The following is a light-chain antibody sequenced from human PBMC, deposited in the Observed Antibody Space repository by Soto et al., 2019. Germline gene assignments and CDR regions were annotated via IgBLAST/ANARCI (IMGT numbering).Light chain of an antibody. V-gene: IGKV1-16*01. J-gene: IGKJ2*01. Sequence: DVQMAQSPSSLAASVGDRVILTCRASQGINNYVAWFQQKPGKAPKSLIYAASTLQIGVPSRFSGSESGTDFNLTITSLQPEDSATYYCQQYGSYPFTFGQGTKLEIK. CDR2: AAS. CDR3: QQYGSYPFT. CDR1: QGINNY.